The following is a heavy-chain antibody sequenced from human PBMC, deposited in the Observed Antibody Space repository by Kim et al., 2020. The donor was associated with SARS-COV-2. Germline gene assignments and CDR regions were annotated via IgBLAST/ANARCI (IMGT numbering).Heavy chain of an antibody. CDR3: ARGLRTMLPTYIVVVPAAMVLGAAHFDY. Sequence: GGSLRLSCAASGFTFSSYGMHWVRQAPGKGLEWVAVISYDGSNKYYADSVKGRFTISRDNSKNTLYLQMNSLRAEDTAVYYCARGLRTMLPTYIVVVPAAMVLGAAHFDYWGQGTLVTVSS. CDR2: ISYDGSNK. D-gene: IGHD2-2*01. CDR1: GFTFSSYG. V-gene: IGHV3-33*05. J-gene: IGHJ4*02.